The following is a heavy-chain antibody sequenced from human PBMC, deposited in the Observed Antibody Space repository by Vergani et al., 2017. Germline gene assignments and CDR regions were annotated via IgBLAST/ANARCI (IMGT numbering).Heavy chain of an antibody. CDR3: ARDYQGYGYGDYVAKLNAFDI. Sequence: QVQLQESGPGLVKPSQTLSLTCTVSGGSISSGGYYWSWIRQHPGKGLEWIGYIYYSGSTYYNPSLKSRVTISVDTSKNQFSLKLSSVTAADTAVYYCARDYQGYGYGDYVAKLNAFDIWGQGTMVTVSS. CDR1: GGSISSGGYY. V-gene: IGHV4-31*03. D-gene: IGHD4-17*01. CDR2: IYYSGST. J-gene: IGHJ3*02.